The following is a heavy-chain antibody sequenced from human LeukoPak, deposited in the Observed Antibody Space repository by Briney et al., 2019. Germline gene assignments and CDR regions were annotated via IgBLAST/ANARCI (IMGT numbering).Heavy chain of an antibody. CDR3: ARVLSGSWDWFDP. D-gene: IGHD3-22*01. CDR1: GFTFSRYS. CDR2: ISDDGKYI. Sequence: GGSLRLSCAASGFTFSRYSMNWVRQAPGKGLEWVSSISDDGKYIYYADSVKGRFSISRDNAKSSLYLQMNSLRAEDTAVYYCARVLSGSWDWFDPWGQGTLVTVSS. V-gene: IGHV3-21*01. J-gene: IGHJ5*02.